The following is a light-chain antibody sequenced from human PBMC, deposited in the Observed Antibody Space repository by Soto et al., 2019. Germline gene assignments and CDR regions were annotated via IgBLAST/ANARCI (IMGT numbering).Light chain of an antibody. CDR2: GAS. V-gene: IGKV3-15*01. Sequence: IVMTQSPATLSVSPGERATLSCRASQSVSSNLAWYQQKPGQAPRLLIYGASTRATGIPARFSGSGSGTEFTLTISSLQSEDFAVYYCQQSHTFGPGTKVDIK. J-gene: IGKJ3*01. CDR1: QSVSSN. CDR3: QQSHT.